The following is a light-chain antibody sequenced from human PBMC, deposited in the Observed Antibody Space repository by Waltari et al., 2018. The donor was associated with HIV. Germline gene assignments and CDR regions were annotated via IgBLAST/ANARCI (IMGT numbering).Light chain of an antibody. V-gene: IGLV2-23*01. J-gene: IGLJ2*01. CDR1: SSDVGSYNL. CDR2: EGY. CDR3: CSYEGRSIP. Sequence: QSALTQPASVSGSIGKSITISCTGTSSDVGSYNLVPWYQHHPGKAPKLIIYEGYKRPSGVFKRFSGAKAGNTASLTVSWLQAEDEADYYGCSYEGRSIPVGGGTKLTVL.